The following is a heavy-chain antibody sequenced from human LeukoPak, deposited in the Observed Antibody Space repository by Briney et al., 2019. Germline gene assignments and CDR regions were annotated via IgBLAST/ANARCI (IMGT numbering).Heavy chain of an antibody. CDR1: GGSISSYY. D-gene: IGHD6-6*01. J-gene: IGHJ4*02. CDR2: IYYSGST. V-gene: IGHV4-59*01. CDR3: ARASAARHFDY. Sequence: SETLSLTCTVSGGSISSYYWSWIRQPPGKGLEWIGYIYYSGSTNYNPSLKSRVTISVDTSKNQFSLKPSSVTAADTAVYYCARASAARHFDYWGQGTLVTVSS.